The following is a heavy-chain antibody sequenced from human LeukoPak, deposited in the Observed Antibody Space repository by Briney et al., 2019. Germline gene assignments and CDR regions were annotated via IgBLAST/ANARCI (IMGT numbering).Heavy chain of an antibody. D-gene: IGHD5-24*01. CDR1: GFTFSSYE. V-gene: IGHV3-48*03. Sequence: GGSLRLSCAASGFTFSSYEMNWVRQAPGRGLEWVSYISSGGGTIYYADSVKGRFTISRDNAKNSLYLQMNSLRAEDTAVYYCARGMATFPKGGINWFDPWGQGTLVTVSS. CDR2: ISSGGGTI. J-gene: IGHJ5*02. CDR3: ARGMATFPKGGINWFDP.